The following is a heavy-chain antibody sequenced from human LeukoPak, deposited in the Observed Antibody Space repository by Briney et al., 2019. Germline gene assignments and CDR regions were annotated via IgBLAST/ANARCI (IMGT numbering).Heavy chain of an antibody. CDR1: GLTFNSYW. Sequence: GGSLRLSCAASGLTFNSYWMRWVRQVAGKGLVSVARINGDASNTTYADSVKGRFTISRDNAKNTLYLQMNSLRVDDTAVYYCARAMPHDNWFDPWGQGSLVTVSS. J-gene: IGHJ5*02. CDR3: ARAMPHDNWFDP. V-gene: IGHV3-74*03. D-gene: IGHD2-2*01. CDR2: INGDASNT.